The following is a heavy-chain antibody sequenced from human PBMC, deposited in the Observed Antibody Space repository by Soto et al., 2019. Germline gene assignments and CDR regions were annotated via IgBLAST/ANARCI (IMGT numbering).Heavy chain of an antibody. CDR1: GFTFSSFW. J-gene: IGHJ6*02. Sequence: GGSLRLSCAASGFTFSSFWMTWVRQAPGKGLEWVARIAKDGFERSYVDSVKGRFTISRDNAKNSLYLQMNSLRDEDTAVYYCAGGLGNYALYGMDDWGQGTTVTVSS. D-gene: IGHD3-10*01. V-gene: IGHV3-7*01. CDR3: AGGLGNYALYGMDD. CDR2: IAKDGFER.